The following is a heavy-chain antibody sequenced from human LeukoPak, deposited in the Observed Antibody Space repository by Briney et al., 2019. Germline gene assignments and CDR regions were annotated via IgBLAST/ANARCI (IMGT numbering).Heavy chain of an antibody. CDR3: ARGAAAGTQSFDDAFDI. Sequence: GGSLRLSCAASGFAYSSYWMHWVRQAPGKGLVWVSHIKSDGTVAGYADSVKGRFTISRDNAKNSLYLQVNSLRAEDTAVYYCARGAAAGTQSFDDAFDIWGQGTMVTVSS. CDR1: GFAYSSYW. J-gene: IGHJ3*02. CDR2: IKSDGTVA. D-gene: IGHD6-13*01. V-gene: IGHV3-74*01.